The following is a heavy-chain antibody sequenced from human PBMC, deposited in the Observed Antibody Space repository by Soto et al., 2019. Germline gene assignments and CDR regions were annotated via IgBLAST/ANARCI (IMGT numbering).Heavy chain of an antibody. Sequence: SETLSLTCFVSGGSISSGDYYWSWIRQPPGKGLEWIGYIYYSGSTYYNPSLKSRVTISVDTSKNQFSLKLSSVTAADTAVYYCASTAMAPSFHFDYWGQGTLVTVSS. CDR2: IYYSGST. CDR1: GGSISSGDYY. CDR3: ASTAMAPSFHFDY. V-gene: IGHV4-30-4*01. D-gene: IGHD5-18*01. J-gene: IGHJ4*02.